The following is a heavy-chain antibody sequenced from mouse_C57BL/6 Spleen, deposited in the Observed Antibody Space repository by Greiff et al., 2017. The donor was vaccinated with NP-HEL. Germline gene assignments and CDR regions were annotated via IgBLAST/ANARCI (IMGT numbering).Heavy chain of an antibody. CDR3: ARGTTVRKAWFAY. D-gene: IGHD1-1*01. CDR2: INPNNGGT. Sequence: EVQLQQSGPELVKPGASVKISCKASGYTFTDYYMNWVKQSHGKSLEWIGDINPNNGGTSYNQKFKGKATLTVDKSSSTAYMELRSLTSEDSAVYYCARGTTVRKAWFAYWGQGTLVTVSA. V-gene: IGHV1-26*01. CDR1: GYTFTDYY. J-gene: IGHJ3*01.